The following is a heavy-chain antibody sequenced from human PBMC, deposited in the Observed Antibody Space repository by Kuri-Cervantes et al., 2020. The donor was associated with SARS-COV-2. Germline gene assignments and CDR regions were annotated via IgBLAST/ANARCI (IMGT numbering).Heavy chain of an antibody. CDR2: IIPIFGTA. J-gene: IGHJ3*02. CDR3: ARGVGSSWYVDDAFVI. Sequence: SSVKVSCKASGGTFSSYAISWVRQAPGQGLECMGGIIPIFGTANYAQKFQGRVTITTDESTSTAYMELSSLRSEDTAVYYCARGVGSSWYVDDAFVIWGHGTMVTVSS. CDR1: GGTFSSYA. V-gene: IGHV1-69*05. D-gene: IGHD6-13*01.